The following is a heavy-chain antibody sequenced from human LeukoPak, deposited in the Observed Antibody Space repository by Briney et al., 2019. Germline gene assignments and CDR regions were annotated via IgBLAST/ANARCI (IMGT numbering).Heavy chain of an antibody. D-gene: IGHD6-13*01. V-gene: IGHV1-24*01. CDR3: ATVRAAAGTFDY. CDR1: GYTLTELS. CDR2: FYPEDGET. Sequence: ASVKVSCKVSGYTLTELSMHWGRHAPGKGLGWMGGFYPEDGETIYAQKFQSSVTMTPDTSTNTAYIEMSRLRSADTAVYYCATVRAAAGTFDYWGQGTLVTVSS. J-gene: IGHJ4*02.